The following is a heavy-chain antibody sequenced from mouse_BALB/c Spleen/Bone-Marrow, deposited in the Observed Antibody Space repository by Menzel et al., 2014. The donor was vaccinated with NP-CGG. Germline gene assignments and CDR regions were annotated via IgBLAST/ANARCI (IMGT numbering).Heavy chain of an antibody. CDR1: GFNIKDTY. CDR3: ASYYYGSYGFAY. J-gene: IGHJ3*01. V-gene: IGHV14-3*02. D-gene: IGHD1-1*01. CDR2: IDPANGNT. Sequence: EVHLVESGAELVKPGASVKLSCTASGFNIKDTYMHWVKQRPEQGLEWIGRIDPANGNTKYDPKFQGKATITADTSSNTAYLQLSGLTSEDTAVYYCASYYYGSYGFAYWGQGTLVTVSA.